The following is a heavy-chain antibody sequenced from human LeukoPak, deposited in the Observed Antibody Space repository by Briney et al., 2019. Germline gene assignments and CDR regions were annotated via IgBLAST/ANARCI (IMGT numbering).Heavy chain of an antibody. D-gene: IGHD3-22*01. Sequence: GGSLRLSCAASGFIFSSYWMHWVRQAPGKGLVWVSRINSDGSSRNYADSVKGRFTISRDNAKNTLYLQMNSLKAEDTAVYYCARATHPTYYDSSGYYQDYWGQGTLVTVSS. CDR2: INSDGSSR. J-gene: IGHJ4*02. CDR1: GFIFSSYW. CDR3: ARATHPTYYDSSGYYQDY. V-gene: IGHV3-74*01.